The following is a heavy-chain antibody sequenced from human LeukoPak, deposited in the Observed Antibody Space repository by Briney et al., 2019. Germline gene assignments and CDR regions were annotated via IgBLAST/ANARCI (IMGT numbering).Heavy chain of an antibody. CDR2: MKSNNGHT. CDR1: GGTFSSYA. J-gene: IGHJ4*02. CDR3: ARGPPNWGMVGY. V-gene: IGHV1-8*02. D-gene: IGHD7-27*01. Sequence: ASVKVSCKASGGTFSSYAISWVRQAPGQGLEWMGWMKSNNGHTGYAQKFQGRVTMTWDTSKSTAYMELNSLTFEDTAVYYCARGPPNWGMVGYWGQGTLVTVSS.